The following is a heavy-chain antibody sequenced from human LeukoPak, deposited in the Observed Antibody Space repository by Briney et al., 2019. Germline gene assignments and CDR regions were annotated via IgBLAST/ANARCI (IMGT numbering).Heavy chain of an antibody. CDR3: AREPGNWFDP. V-gene: IGHV3-7*01. CDR2: IKQDGSEK. J-gene: IGHJ5*02. CDR1: GFTLSTSW. Sequence: PGGSLRLSCEAPGFTLSTSWMTWVRQAPGKGLEWVANIKQDGSEKFYVASVKGRFTISRDNAKNSLYLQMNSLRAEDTAVYYCAREPGNWFDPWGQGTLVTVSS.